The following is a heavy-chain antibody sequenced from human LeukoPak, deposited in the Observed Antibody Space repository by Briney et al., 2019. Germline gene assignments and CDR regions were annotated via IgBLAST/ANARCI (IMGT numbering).Heavy chain of an antibody. V-gene: IGHV1-2*02. CDR2: INPNSGVT. CDR3: ARADRLGGAPYRIGP. CDR1: GYTFTDYY. Sequence: ASVKVSCKTSGYTFTDYYMHWVRQAPGQGLEWMGWINPNSGVTSSAQKFQGRVTMTRDTSITTVYMEVRWLTSDDTAIYYCARADRLGGAPYRIGPWGQGTLVTV. J-gene: IGHJ5*02. D-gene: IGHD1-14*01.